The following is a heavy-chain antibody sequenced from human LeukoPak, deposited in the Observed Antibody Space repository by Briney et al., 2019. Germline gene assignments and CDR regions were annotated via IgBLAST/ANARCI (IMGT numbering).Heavy chain of an antibody. CDR3: ARRAMIVGYGMDV. CDR1: GYTFTSYY. CDR2: INPSGGST. V-gene: IGHV1-46*01. D-gene: IGHD3-22*01. J-gene: IGHJ6*02. Sequence: ASVKVSCKASGYTFTSYYMHWVRQAPGQGLEWMGIINPSGGSTSYAQNFQVRVTMTRDTSTSTVYMELSSLRSEDTAVYYCARRAMIVGYGMDVWGQGTTVTVSS.